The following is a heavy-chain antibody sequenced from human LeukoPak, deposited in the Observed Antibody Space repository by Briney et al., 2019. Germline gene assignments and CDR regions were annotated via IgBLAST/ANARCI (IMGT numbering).Heavy chain of an antibody. CDR2: IYHSGST. CDR1: GGSISSGGYY. Sequence: SETLSLTCTVSGGSISSGGYYWSWIRQPPGKGLEWIGYIYHSGSTNYNPSLKSRVTISVDTSKNQFSLKLSSVTAADTAVYYCARLHYDSSGYYPDYWGQGTLVTVSS. CDR3: ARLHYDSSGYYPDY. V-gene: IGHV4-61*08. D-gene: IGHD3-22*01. J-gene: IGHJ4*02.